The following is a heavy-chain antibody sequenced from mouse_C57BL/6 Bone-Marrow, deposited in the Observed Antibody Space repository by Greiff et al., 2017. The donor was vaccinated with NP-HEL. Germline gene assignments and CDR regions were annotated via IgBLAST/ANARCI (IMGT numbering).Heavy chain of an antibody. Sequence: VQLQQPGAELVKPGASVKLSCKASGYTFTSYWMHWVKQRPGQGLEWIGMIHPNSGSTNYNEKFKSKATLTVDKSSSTAYMQLSSLTSEDSAVYYCAKGGGLRYYYAMDYWGQGTSVTVSS. D-gene: IGHD2-4*01. J-gene: IGHJ4*01. CDR3: AKGGGLRYYYAMDY. V-gene: IGHV1-64*01. CDR2: IHPNSGST. CDR1: GYTFTSYW.